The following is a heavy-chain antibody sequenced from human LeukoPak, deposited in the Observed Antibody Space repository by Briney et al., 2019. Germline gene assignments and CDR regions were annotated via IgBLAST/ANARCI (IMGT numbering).Heavy chain of an antibody. CDR1: GGSISSYY. V-gene: IGHV4-59*01. Sequence: SETLSLTCTVSGGSISSYYWSWIRQPPGKGLEWIGYIYYSGSTNYNPSLKSRVTISVDTSQNQFSLKLSSVTAADTAVYYCARGVFGVAMNFDYWGQGTLVTVSS. CDR3: ARGVFGVAMNFDY. D-gene: IGHD3-3*01. CDR2: IYYSGST. J-gene: IGHJ4*02.